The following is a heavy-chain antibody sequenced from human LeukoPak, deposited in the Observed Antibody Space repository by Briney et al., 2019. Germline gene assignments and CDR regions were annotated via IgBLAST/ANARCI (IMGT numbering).Heavy chain of an antibody. CDR1: GYTLTGYY. CDR2: INPNSGDT. J-gene: IGHJ4*02. V-gene: IGHV1-2*02. D-gene: IGHD5-12*01. Sequence: ASLKVSCKASGYTLTGYYLHWVRQAPGQGPEWMGWINPNSGDTNYGQKFQGRVTMTRDKPINTAYMEVTRMTYDDSARYYCSRGSGNDYLSLDYWGQGTLVTVSS. CDR3: SRGSGNDYLSLDY.